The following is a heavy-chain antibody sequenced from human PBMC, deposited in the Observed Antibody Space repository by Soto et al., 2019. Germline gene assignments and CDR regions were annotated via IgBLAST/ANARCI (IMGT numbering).Heavy chain of an antibody. CDR1: GGSISSGGYY. J-gene: IGHJ5*02. Sequence: VQLQESGPGLVKPSQTLSLTCTVSGGSISSGGYYWSWIGEHPGKGLEWIGYIYYSGSTYYNPSLKSRVTISLDTSKNQFSLKLSSVTAADTAVYYCAREEGGGYDHRWFDPWGQGTLVTVSS. D-gene: IGHD5-12*01. V-gene: IGHV4-31*03. CDR3: AREEGGGYDHRWFDP. CDR2: IYYSGST.